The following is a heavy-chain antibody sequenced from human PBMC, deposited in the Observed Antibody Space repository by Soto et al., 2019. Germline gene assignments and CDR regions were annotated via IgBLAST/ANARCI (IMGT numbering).Heavy chain of an antibody. CDR3: ARLRVEGPYYFDY. Sequence: ASETLSLTCTVSGGSISSYHWSWIRQPPGKGLEWIGDIYYSGSTNYNPSLKSRVTISVDNSKNQFSLKLSSVTAADTAVYYCARLRVEGPYYFDYWGQGTLVTVSS. D-gene: IGHD2-15*01. CDR1: GGSISSYH. CDR2: IYYSGST. V-gene: IGHV4-59*08. J-gene: IGHJ4*02.